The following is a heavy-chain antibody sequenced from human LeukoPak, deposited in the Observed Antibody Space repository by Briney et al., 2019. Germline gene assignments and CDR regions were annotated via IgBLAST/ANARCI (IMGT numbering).Heavy chain of an antibody. D-gene: IGHD3-9*01. Sequence: GGSLRLSCAASGFTFDDYGMSWVRQAPGKGLEWVSGINWNGGSTGYADSVKGRFTIARDNAKNSLYLQMNSLRAEDTAVYYCARDGVLRYFDYYYYYMDVWGKGTTVTISS. CDR3: ARDGVLRYFDYYYYYMDV. CDR1: GFTFDDYG. J-gene: IGHJ6*03. V-gene: IGHV3-20*04. CDR2: INWNGGST.